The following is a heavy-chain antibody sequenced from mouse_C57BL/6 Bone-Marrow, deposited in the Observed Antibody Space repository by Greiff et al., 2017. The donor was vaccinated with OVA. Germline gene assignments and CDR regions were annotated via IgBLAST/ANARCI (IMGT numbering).Heavy chain of an antibody. V-gene: IGHV1-81*01. J-gene: IGHJ3*01. D-gene: IGHD1-1*01. CDR2: IYPRSGNT. CDR1: GYTFTSYG. Sequence: VKLQQSGAELARPGASVKLSCKASGYTFTSYGISWVKQRTGQGLEWIGEIYPRSGNTYYNEKFKGKATLTADKSSSTAYMELRSLTSEDSAVYFCARNYYGSSSWFAYWGQGTLVTVSA. CDR3: ARNYYGSSSWFAY.